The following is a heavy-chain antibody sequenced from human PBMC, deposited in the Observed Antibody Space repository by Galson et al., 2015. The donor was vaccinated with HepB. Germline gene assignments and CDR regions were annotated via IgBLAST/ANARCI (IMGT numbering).Heavy chain of an antibody. CDR2: IKKSSEYGTT. Sequence: SLRLSCAASGDMFKNAWMSWVRQAPGKGLEWVGRIKKSSEYGTTDYAAPFKGRFTISRHDSTNTLYLQMTSLTTEDTALYFCATAGLDDRSAYSAVWGQGALVTVSS. D-gene: IGHD3-22*01. J-gene: IGHJ4*02. CDR1: GDMFKNAW. CDR3: ATAGLDDRSAYSAV. V-gene: IGHV3-15*01.